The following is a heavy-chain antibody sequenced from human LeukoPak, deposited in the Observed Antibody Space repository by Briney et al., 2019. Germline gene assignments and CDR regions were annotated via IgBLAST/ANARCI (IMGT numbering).Heavy chain of an antibody. J-gene: IGHJ4*02. D-gene: IGHD4-17*01. CDR3: ARHSHYGDLADY. CDR2: IYYSGST. V-gene: IGHV4-39*01. CDR1: GGSISGSSYY. Sequence: PSETLSLTCTVSGGSISGSSYYWGWIRQPPGKGLEWIGSIYYSGSTYYNPSLKSRVTISVDTSKNQFSLKLSSVTAADTAVYYCARHSHYGDLADYWGQGSLVTVSS.